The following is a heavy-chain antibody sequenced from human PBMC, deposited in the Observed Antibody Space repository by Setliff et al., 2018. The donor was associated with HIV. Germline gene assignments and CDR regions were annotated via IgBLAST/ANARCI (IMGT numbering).Heavy chain of an antibody. D-gene: IGHD3-22*01. CDR2: ILSTGERT. J-gene: IGHJ4*02. CDR3: AKELAASGLGYFDS. Sequence: GGSLRLSCEVSGFTFSNYAMSWVRQAPGEGLEWVSAILSTGERTFYADSVKGRFTISRDNSKNTVYLQMNSLRAEDTAEYYCAKELAASGLGYFDSWGRGILVTVSS. CDR1: GFTFSNYA. V-gene: IGHV3-23*01.